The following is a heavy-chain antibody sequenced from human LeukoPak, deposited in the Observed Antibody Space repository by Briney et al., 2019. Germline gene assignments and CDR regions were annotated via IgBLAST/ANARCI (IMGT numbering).Heavy chain of an antibody. CDR3: ASGDYGDYGGDAFDI. D-gene: IGHD4-17*01. CDR1: GGSISSGDYY. J-gene: IGHJ3*02. Sequence: SQTLSLTCTVSGGSISSGDYYWCWIRQPPGKGLEWIGYIYYSGSTYYNPSLKSRVTISVDTSKNQFSLKLSSVTAADTAVYYCASGDYGDYGGDAFDIWGQGTMVTVSS. CDR2: IYYSGST. V-gene: IGHV4-30-4*08.